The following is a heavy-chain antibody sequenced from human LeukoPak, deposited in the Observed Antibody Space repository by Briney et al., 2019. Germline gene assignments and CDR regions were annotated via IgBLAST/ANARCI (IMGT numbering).Heavy chain of an antibody. V-gene: IGHV1-2*02. Sequence: GASVKVSCKASGYTFTGYYMHWVRQAPGQGLEWMGWINPNSGGTNYAQKFQGRVTMTRDTSISTAYMELSRLRSDDTAVYYCARGRYYYDSSGYYYDEYDYWGQGTLVTVSS. CDR3: ARGRYYYDSSGYYYDEYDY. CDR2: INPNSGGT. D-gene: IGHD3-22*01. CDR1: GYTFTGYY. J-gene: IGHJ4*02.